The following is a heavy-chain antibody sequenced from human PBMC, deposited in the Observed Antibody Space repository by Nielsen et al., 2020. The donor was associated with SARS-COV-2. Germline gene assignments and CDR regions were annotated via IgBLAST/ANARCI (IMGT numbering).Heavy chain of an antibody. V-gene: IGHV4-4*02. CDR3: ASTPYYGSGRPEYFDY. D-gene: IGHD3-10*01. CDR1: GGSISSSNW. CDR2: IYHSGST. J-gene: IGHJ4*02. Sequence: SETLSLTCAVSGGSISSSNWWSWVRQPPGKGLEWIGEIYHSGSTNYNPSLKSRVTISVDTSKNQFSLKLSSVTAADTAVYYCASTPYYGSGRPEYFDYWGQGTLVTVSS.